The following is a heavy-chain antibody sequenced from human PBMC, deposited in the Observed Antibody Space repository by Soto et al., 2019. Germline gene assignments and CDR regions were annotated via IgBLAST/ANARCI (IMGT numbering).Heavy chain of an antibody. CDR2: ISSNGGST. CDR1: GFTFSSYA. CDR3: AKDGGITMIASAMDV. J-gene: IGHJ6*02. V-gene: IGHV3-64*04. Sequence: GGSLRLSCSASGFTFSSYAMHWVRQAPGKGLEYVSAISSNGGSTYYADSVKGRFTISRDNSKNTLYLQMNSLRAEDTAVYYCAKDGGITMIASAMDVWGQGTTVTVSS. D-gene: IGHD3-22*01.